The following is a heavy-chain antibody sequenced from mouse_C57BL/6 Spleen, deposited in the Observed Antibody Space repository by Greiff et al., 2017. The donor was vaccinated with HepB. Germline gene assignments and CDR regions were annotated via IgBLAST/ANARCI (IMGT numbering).Heavy chain of an antibody. Sequence: QVQLQQSGAELVKPGASVKISCKASGYAFSSYWMNWVKQRPGKGLEWIGQIYPGDGDTNYNGKFKGKATLTADKSSSTAYMQLSSLTSEDSSVYFCAGYGSRTDYAMDYWGQGTSVTVSS. D-gene: IGHD1-1*01. CDR3: AGYGSRTDYAMDY. CDR1: GYAFSSYW. V-gene: IGHV1-80*01. CDR2: IYPGDGDT. J-gene: IGHJ4*01.